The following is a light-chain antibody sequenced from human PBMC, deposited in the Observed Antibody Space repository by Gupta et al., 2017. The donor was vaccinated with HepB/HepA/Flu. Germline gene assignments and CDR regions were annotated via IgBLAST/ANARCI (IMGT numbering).Light chain of an antibody. CDR2: DVS. CDR1: QDIGNS. J-gene: IGKJ2*01. V-gene: IGKV1-33*01. CDR3: QQYDTRPYT. Sequence: QMTQSPFFLSASVGDRVNITCQASQDIGNSLNWYQQKPGKVPKVLIYDVSNLETGVPSRFIGRGSGTHFSFTIISLQPEDIATYFCQQYDTRPYTFGQGTKLEI.